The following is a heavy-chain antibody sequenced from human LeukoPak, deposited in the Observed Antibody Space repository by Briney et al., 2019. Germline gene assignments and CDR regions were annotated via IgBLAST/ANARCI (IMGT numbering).Heavy chain of an antibody. CDR1: GFTFSGFG. D-gene: IGHD6-19*01. J-gene: IGHJ4*02. CDR3: AQWLGDY. CDR2: ISSSSSTI. V-gene: IGHV3-48*01. Sequence: PGGSLRLSCAASGFTFSGFGMNWVRQAPGRGLEWVSYISSSSSTIYYADSVKGRFTISRDNAKNSLYLQMNSLKTEDTAVYYCAQWLGDYWGQGTLVTVSS.